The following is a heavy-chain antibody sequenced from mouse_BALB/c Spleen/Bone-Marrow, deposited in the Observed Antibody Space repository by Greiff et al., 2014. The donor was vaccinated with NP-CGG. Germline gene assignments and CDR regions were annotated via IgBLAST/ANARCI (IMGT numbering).Heavy chain of an antibody. CDR2: IYPSDSYT. CDR1: GYTFTSYW. D-gene: IGHD1-1*01. Sequence: VQGVESGAELVRPGASVKLSCKASGYTFTSYWINWVKQRPGQGLEWIGNIYPSDSYTNYNQKFKDKATLTVDKSSSTAYMQLSSPTSEDSAVYYCTRSDGSSYEYYFDYWGQGTTLTVSS. J-gene: IGHJ2*01. V-gene: IGHV1-69*02. CDR3: TRSDGSSYEYYFDY.